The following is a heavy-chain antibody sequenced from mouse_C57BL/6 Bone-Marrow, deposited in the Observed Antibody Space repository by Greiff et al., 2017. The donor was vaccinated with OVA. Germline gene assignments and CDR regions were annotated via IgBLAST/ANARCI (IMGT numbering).Heavy chain of an antibody. CDR3: AGGLRRFGY. CDR2: FYPCSGST. V-gene: IGHV1-64*01. Sequence: QVQLQQPGAELVKPGASVKLSCKASGYTFTSYCMHWVKQRPGQGLEWIGKFYPCSGSTNYNEKFKDKATLTADKSSSTAYMQLSSLTSEDSAVYFCAGGLRRFGYWGQGTGITVSA. D-gene: IGHD2-12*01. J-gene: IGHJ3*02. CDR1: GYTFTSYC.